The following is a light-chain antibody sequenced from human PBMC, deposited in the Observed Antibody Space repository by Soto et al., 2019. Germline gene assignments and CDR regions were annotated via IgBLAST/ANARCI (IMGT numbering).Light chain of an antibody. J-gene: IGLJ2*01. V-gene: IGLV2-14*01. CDR2: DVN. CDR1: SSDVGAYNY. CDR3: TSWTTSTTMK. Sequence: QSALTQPASVSGSPGQSITISCTGTSSDVGAYNYVSWYQQHPGKAPKLMIYDVNIRPSGVSNRFSGSKSGNTASLTISGLQAEDEADYYCTSWTTSTTMKFGGGPKPPS.